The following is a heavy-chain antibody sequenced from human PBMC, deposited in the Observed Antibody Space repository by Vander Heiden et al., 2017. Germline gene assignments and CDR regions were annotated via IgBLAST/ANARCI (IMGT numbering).Heavy chain of an antibody. J-gene: IGHJ3*02. D-gene: IGHD1-26*01. V-gene: IGHV3-21*01. CDR2: ISSSSSYI. CDR3: ARDPSGSYYHDAFDI. Sequence: EVQLVESGGGLVKPGGSLRLSCAASGFTFSSYSMNWVRQAPGKGLEWVSSISSSSSYIYYADSVKGRFTISRDNAKNSLYLQMNSLRAEDTAVYYCARDPSGSYYHDAFDIWGQGTMVTVSS. CDR1: GFTFSSYS.